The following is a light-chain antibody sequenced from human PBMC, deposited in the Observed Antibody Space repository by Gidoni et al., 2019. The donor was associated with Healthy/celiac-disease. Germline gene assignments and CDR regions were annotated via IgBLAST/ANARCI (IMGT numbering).Light chain of an antibody. CDR1: QSISSY. J-gene: IGKJ3*01. V-gene: IGKV1-39*01. CDR2: AAS. Sequence: DIQMTQSPSSLYASVGDRVTITCRASQSISSYLNRYQQKPAKAPKLLIYAASSLQSGGPSRFSGSGSGTDFTRTINSLQLEDFASYHCRQSYSAPYTFXPXTKVDIK. CDR3: RQSYSAPYT.